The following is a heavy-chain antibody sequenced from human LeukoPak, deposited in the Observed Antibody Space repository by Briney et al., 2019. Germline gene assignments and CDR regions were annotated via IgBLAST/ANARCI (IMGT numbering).Heavy chain of an antibody. D-gene: IGHD5-12*01. CDR2: ISNSSSYI. CDR3: ARGGSGYAGLTIDY. V-gene: IGHV3-21*01. Sequence: GGSLRLSCAASGFTFSSYSMNWVRQAPGKGLEWVSSISNSSSYIYYADSVKGRFTISRDNAKNSLYLQMNSLRAEDTAVYYCARGGSGYAGLTIDYWGQGTLVTVSS. J-gene: IGHJ4*02. CDR1: GFTFSSYS.